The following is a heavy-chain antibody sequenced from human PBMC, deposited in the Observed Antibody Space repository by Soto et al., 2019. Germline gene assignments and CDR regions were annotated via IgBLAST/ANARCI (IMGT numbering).Heavy chain of an antibody. Sequence: QVQLQESGPGLVKPSGTLSLTCAVSSGSISSSNWWSWVRQPPGKGLEWIGEIYHSGSTNYNPSLKSRVTISVDKSKNQFSLELSSVTAADTAVYYCARVGERFLEWSPLYYFDYWGQGTLVTVSS. CDR3: ARVGERFLEWSPLYYFDY. V-gene: IGHV4-4*02. D-gene: IGHD3-3*01. CDR2: IYHSGST. J-gene: IGHJ4*02. CDR1: SGSISSSNW.